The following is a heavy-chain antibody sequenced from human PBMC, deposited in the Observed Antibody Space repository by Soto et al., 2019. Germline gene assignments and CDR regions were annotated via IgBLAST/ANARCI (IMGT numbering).Heavy chain of an antibody. CDR3: ARGNRRGPVVAATGPGYYGMDV. D-gene: IGHD2-15*01. V-gene: IGHV4-34*01. J-gene: IGHJ6*02. CDR1: GGSFSGYY. Sequence: SQTLPLTYAVYGGSFSGYYWSWILQPPGKGLEWIGEINHSGSTNYNPSLKSRVTISVDTSKNQFSLKLSSVTAADTAVYYCARGNRRGPVVAATGPGYYGMDVWGQGTTITVSS. CDR2: INHSGST.